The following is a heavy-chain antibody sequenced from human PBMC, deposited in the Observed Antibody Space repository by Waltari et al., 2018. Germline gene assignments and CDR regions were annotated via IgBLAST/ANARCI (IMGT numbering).Heavy chain of an antibody. Sequence: EVQLVESGGGLVQPGGSLRLSCAASGFTFNNYDMNWVRQAPGKGLEYVSGTSSNGGTTYYANSVKGRFTISRDNSKNTLYLQMGSLRAEDMAVYYCARGRGGYYCDYWGQGTLVTVSS. D-gene: IGHD2-15*01. J-gene: IGHJ4*02. CDR2: TSSNGGTT. CDR3: ARGRGGYYCDY. CDR1: GFTFNNYD. V-gene: IGHV3-64*01.